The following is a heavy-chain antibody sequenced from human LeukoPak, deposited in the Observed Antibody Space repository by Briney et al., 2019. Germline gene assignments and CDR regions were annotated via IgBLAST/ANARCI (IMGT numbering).Heavy chain of an antibody. D-gene: IGHD2-2*01. CDR3: ARDMRLGYCSSTSCYAGGGFDY. J-gene: IGHJ4*02. CDR1: GFTFSSYG. Sequence: PGGSLRLSCAASGFTFSSYGMHWVRQAPGKGLEWVAVIWYDGSNKYYADSVKGRFTISRDNSKNTLYLQMNSLRAEDTAVYYCARDMRLGYCSSTSCYAGGGFDYWGQGTLVTVSS. V-gene: IGHV3-30*19. CDR2: IWYDGSNK.